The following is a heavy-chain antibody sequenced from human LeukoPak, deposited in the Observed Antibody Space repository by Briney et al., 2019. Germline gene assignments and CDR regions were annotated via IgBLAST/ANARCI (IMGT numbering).Heavy chain of an antibody. CDR2: IKPDGGEM. V-gene: IGHV3-7*04. D-gene: IGHD3-10*01. J-gene: IGHJ4*02. Sequence: GGSLRLSCAGSGLTFSSYWMTWVRQAPGKGLEWVANIKPDGGEMAYEDSVKGRFTISRDNAKNSVYLQMNSLRAEDTAVYYCARDDYGWGSHPYWGQGTLVTVSS. CDR3: ARDDYGWGSHPY. CDR1: GLTFSSYW.